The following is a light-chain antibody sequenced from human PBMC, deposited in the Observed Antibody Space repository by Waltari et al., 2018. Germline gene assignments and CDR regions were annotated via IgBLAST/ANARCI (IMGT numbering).Light chain of an antibody. CDR3: MQALQTPLT. CDR2: LGS. Sequence: DIVITQSPLSLPVTPGEPASISCRSSQRLLHGDGYNYLVWYLLKPGQAPQLLIYLGSERASGVPDRFSGSGSGTDFTLKISRVEAEDVGVYYCMQALQTPLTFGGGTKVEIK. J-gene: IGKJ4*01. V-gene: IGKV2-28*01. CDR1: QRLLHGDGYNY.